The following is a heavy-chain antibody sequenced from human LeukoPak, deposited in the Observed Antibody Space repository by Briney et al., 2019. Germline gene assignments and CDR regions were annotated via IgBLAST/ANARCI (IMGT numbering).Heavy chain of an antibody. D-gene: IGHD5-24*01. Sequence: GGSLRLSCAASGFTFDDYAMHWVRQAPGKGLEWVSGISWNSGSIGYADSVKGRFTISRDNAKNSLYLQMNSLRAEDTAVYYCEREGKMATVSFDIWGLGTMVTVSS. J-gene: IGHJ3*02. CDR1: GFTFDDYA. CDR3: EREGKMATVSFDI. CDR2: ISWNSGSI. V-gene: IGHV3-9*01.